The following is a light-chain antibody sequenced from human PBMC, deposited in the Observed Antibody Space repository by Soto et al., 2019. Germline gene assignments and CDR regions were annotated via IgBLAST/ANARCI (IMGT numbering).Light chain of an antibody. CDR3: GSWDSSLSAYV. Sequence: QSELTQPPSVSAAPGQKVTISCSGSSSNIGGNSVSWYQQLPGNAPKLLIYDDNKRPSGIPDRFSGSKSGTSATLGITGFQTGDEADYYCGSWDSSLSAYVFGTGTKVTVL. J-gene: IGLJ1*01. V-gene: IGLV1-51*01. CDR1: SSNIGGNS. CDR2: DDN.